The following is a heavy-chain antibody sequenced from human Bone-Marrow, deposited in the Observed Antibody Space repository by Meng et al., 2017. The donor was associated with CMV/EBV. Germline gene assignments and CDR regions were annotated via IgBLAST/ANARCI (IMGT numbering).Heavy chain of an antibody. V-gene: IGHV1-2*02. CDR3: ARDYNWNHGDSFDL. CDR1: GYRLSDYY. J-gene: IGHJ3*01. CDR2: MNPTSGFA. D-gene: IGHD1-14*01. Sequence: ASVKVSCKASGYRLSDYYIHWVRQAPGQGLEWMGWMNPTSGFAHYAQKFQGRVTLTRDTSISTGYMELRRLTSDDTAVYYCARDYNWNHGDSFDLWGQGTLVTVSS.